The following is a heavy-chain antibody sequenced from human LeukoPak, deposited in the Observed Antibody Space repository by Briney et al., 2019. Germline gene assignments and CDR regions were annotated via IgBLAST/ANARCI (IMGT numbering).Heavy chain of an antibody. D-gene: IGHD1-26*01. V-gene: IGHV4-39*01. J-gene: IGHJ4*02. CDR3: ARRTSGSSSDY. Sequence: PSETLSLTCTVSGGSITGYYWGWIRQPPGKGLEWIATIYYNGRTYYNPSLESRVTVSMDTSKNQFSLRLNAATAADTAIYYCARRTSGSSSDYWGQGTLVTVSS. CDR1: GGSITGYY. CDR2: IYYNGRT.